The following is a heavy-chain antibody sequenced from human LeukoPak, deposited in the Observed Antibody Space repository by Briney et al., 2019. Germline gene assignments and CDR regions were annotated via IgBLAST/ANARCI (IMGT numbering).Heavy chain of an antibody. D-gene: IGHD6-13*01. CDR1: GGSISSYY. J-gene: IGHJ4*02. V-gene: IGHV4-59*08. Sequence: PSETLSLTCTVSGGSISSYYWSWIRQPPGKGLEWIGYIYYSGSTNYNPSLKSRVTISVDTSKNQFSLKLSSVTAADTAVYYCARIAAAGTGYFDYWGQGTLVTVSS. CDR3: ARIAAAGTGYFDY. CDR2: IYYSGST.